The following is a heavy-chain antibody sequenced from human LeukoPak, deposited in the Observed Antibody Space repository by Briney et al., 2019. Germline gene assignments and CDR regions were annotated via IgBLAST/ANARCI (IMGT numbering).Heavy chain of an antibody. D-gene: IGHD6-13*01. J-gene: IGHJ6*03. CDR2: INAGNGNT. CDR1: GYTFTSYY. CDR3: ARDRGAAAGTLRGYYYYYMDV. V-gene: IGHV1-3*03. Sequence: ASVKVSCKASGYTFTSYYMHWVRQAPGQRLEWMGWINAGNGNTKYSLEFQGRVTITRDTSASTAYMELSSLRSEDMAVYYCARDRGAAAGTLRGYYYYYMDVWGKGTTVTVSS.